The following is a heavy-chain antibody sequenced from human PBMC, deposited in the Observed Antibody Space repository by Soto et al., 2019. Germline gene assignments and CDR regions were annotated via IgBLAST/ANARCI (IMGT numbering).Heavy chain of an antibody. CDR1: GGSISSGGYY. CDR2: IYYSGST. J-gene: IGHJ4*02. D-gene: IGHD6-19*01. V-gene: IGHV4-31*03. CDR3: ARDPSLEYSSGWYYFDY. Sequence: QVQLQESGPGLVKPSQTLSLTCTVSGGSISSGGYYWSWIRQHPGKGLEWIGYIYYSGSTYYNPSLQSRVTISVDTSKKQFSLKLSSVTTADTAVYYCARDPSLEYSSGWYYFDYWGQGTLVTVSS.